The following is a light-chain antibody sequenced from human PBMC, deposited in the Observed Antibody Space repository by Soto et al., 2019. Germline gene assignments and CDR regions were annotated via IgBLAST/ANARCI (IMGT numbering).Light chain of an antibody. CDR2: EAS. J-gene: IGKJ5*01. Sequence: DIQMTQSPSSLSASVGDRVTITCRASQDISNYLAWFQQKPGKAPKLLIYEASTLQSGVPSRFSGSGSGTEFTLTISGLLPEDFAAYHCQQLYTLPFTFGQGTRLEI. CDR3: QQLYTLPFT. V-gene: IGKV1-9*01. CDR1: QDISNY.